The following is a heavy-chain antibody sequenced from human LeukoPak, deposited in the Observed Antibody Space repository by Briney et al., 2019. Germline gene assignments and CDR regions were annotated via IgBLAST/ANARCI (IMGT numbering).Heavy chain of an antibody. V-gene: IGHV4-34*01. CDR2: INHSGST. J-gene: IGHJ4*02. CDR1: GGSFSGYY. CDR3: VTYYFDSSGPKENY. D-gene: IGHD3-22*01. Sequence: SETLSLTCAVYGGSFSGYYWSWIRQPPGKGLEWIGEINHSGSTNYNPSLKSRVTISVDTSKKQFSLKLSSVTAADTAVYYCVTYYFDSSGPKENYWGQGTLVTVSS.